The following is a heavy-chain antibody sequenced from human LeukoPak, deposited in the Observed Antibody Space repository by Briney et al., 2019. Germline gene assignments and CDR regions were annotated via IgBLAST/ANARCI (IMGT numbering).Heavy chain of an antibody. V-gene: IGHV3-11*01. CDR3: AKVLSVGSTGWYWGDFDY. CDR2: ISSSGSTI. CDR1: GFTFSDYY. Sequence: GGSLRLSCAASGFTFSDYYMSWIRQAPGKGLEWVSYISSSGSTIYYADSVKGRFTISRDNAKNSLYLQMNSLRAEDTAVYYCAKVLSVGSTGWYWGDFDYWGQGALVTVSS. J-gene: IGHJ4*02. D-gene: IGHD6-19*01.